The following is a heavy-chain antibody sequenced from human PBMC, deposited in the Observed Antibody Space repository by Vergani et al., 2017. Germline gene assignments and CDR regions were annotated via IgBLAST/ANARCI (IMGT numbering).Heavy chain of an antibody. Sequence: QVQLQQWGAGLLKPSETLSLTCAVYGGSFSGYYWSWIRQPPGTGLEWIGEINHSGSTNYNPSLKSRVTRSVDTSKNQFSLKLSSVTAADTAVYYCARGRIPQPQRWLQLVGKRSTAVYYYGMDVWGQGTTVTVSS. J-gene: IGHJ6*02. CDR3: ARGRIPQPQRWLQLVGKRSTAVYYYGMDV. V-gene: IGHV4-34*01. CDR1: GGSFSGYY. D-gene: IGHD5-24*01. CDR2: INHSGST.